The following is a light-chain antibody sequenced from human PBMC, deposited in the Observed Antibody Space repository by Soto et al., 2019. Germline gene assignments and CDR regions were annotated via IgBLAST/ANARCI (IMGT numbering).Light chain of an antibody. CDR1: SADVGGYNF. J-gene: IGLJ2*01. V-gene: IGLV2-14*03. Sequence: QSALTQPAPVSGSPGQSITISCTGTSADVGGYNFVSWYQHHPGKAPKLMIYDVSNRPSGVSNRFSGSKSGNTASLTISGLQAEDEADYYCSSYTSSRTHVVFGGGTKLTVL. CDR2: DVS. CDR3: SSYTSSRTHVV.